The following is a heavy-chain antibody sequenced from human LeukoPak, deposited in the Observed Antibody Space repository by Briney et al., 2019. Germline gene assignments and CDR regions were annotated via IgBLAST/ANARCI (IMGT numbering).Heavy chain of an antibody. CDR3: AREVVERGATVTSGRWFDP. V-gene: IGHV4-39*07. CDR1: GGSISSSSYY. D-gene: IGHD4-11*01. CDR2: IYYSGST. Sequence: PSETLSLTCTVSGGSISSSSYYWGWIRQPPGKGLEWIGSIYYSGSTYYNPSLKSRVTISVDTSKNQFSLKLSSVTAADTAVYYRAREVVERGATVTSGRWFDPWGQGTLVTVSS. J-gene: IGHJ5*02.